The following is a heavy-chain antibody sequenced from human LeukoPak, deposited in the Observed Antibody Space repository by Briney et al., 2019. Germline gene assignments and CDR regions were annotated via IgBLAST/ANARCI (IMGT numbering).Heavy chain of an antibody. D-gene: IGHD6-6*01. Sequence: SQTLSLTCTVSGASLSSGSYYWTWVRQPAGKGLEWIGHFYTTGSTNYNPSLESRVTISVDTSRNQLSLKLNSVAAADTAVYYCAREEYSSSYALDIWGQGTVVTVS. CDR1: GASLSSGSYY. CDR3: AREEYSSSYALDI. CDR2: FYTTGST. V-gene: IGHV4-61*09. J-gene: IGHJ3*02.